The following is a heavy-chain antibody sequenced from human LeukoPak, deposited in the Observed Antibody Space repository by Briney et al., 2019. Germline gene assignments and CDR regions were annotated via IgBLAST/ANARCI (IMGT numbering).Heavy chain of an antibody. V-gene: IGHV4-4*08. J-gene: IGHJ6*02. D-gene: IGHD2-15*01. CDR3: ARDRPGSCSGGSRYSSYYYGMDV. CDR1: DVSISDYY. CDR2: IYHTGDS. Sequence: SSETLSLTCAVSDVSISDYYWSWIRQPPGKGLEWIGYIYHTGDSNQNPSLKGRVTVTLDTPKNQVSLKVTSVTAADTAVYYCARDRPGSCSGGSRYSSYYYGMDVWGQGTTVTVSS.